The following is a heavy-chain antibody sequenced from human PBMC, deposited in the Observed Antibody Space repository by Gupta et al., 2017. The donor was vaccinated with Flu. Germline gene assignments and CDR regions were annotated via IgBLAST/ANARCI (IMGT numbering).Heavy chain of an antibody. CDR2: ISYDGNNQ. D-gene: IGHD3-3*01. CDR1: GSTFSNYG. Sequence: QVQLVESGGGVVQPGNSLRLSCGASGSTFSNYGFHWVRQAPGQGLEWLAVISYDGNNQFYADSVKGRFTISRDNSKKTVSLQMRSLTPEDTAIYYCARDRWRHFGIDVWGQGTMVTVSS. V-gene: IGHV3-30*03. CDR3: ARDRWRHFGIDV. J-gene: IGHJ6*02.